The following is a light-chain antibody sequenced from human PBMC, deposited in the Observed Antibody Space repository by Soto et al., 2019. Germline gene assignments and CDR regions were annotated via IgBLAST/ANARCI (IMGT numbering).Light chain of an antibody. CDR3: QQSFTSPLT. V-gene: IGKV1-39*01. CDR2: SAS. Sequence: DIQMTQSPSSLSASLGDRVTLTCRASQSITTSLNWYQQTPGKAPKLLIYSASTLHSGVPSRFSGSGSGTDFTLTISSLQREDFATYYCQQSFTSPLTFGGGTKVEI. J-gene: IGKJ4*01. CDR1: QSITTS.